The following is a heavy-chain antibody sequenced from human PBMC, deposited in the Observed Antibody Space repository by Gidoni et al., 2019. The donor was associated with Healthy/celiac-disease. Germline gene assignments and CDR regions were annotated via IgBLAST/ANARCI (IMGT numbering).Heavy chain of an antibody. J-gene: IGHJ5*02. CDR3: AREWGNSHNWFDP. Sequence: QVQLQESGPGLVTPSQTLSPTCTLSGASISSGGYYWSWIRQHPGKGLEWIGYIYYSGSTYYNPSLKSRVTISVDTSKNQFSLKLSSVTAADTAVYYCAREWGNSHNWFDPWGQGTLVTVSS. D-gene: IGHD3-16*01. CDR1: GASISSGGYY. CDR2: IYYSGST. V-gene: IGHV4-31*03.